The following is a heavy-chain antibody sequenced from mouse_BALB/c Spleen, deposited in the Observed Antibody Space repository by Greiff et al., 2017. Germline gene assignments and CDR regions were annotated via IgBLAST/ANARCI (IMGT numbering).Heavy chain of an antibody. V-gene: IGHV1S137*01. Sequence: VQLQQSGAELVRPGVSVKISCKGSGYTFTDYAMHWVKQSHAKSLEWIGVISTYYGDASYNQKFKGKATMTVDKSSSTAYMELARLTSEDSAIYYCARGYGAMDYWGQGTLVTVSS. D-gene: IGHD1-1*01. J-gene: IGHJ4*01. CDR1: GYTFTDYA. CDR3: ARGYGAMDY. CDR2: ISTYYGDA.